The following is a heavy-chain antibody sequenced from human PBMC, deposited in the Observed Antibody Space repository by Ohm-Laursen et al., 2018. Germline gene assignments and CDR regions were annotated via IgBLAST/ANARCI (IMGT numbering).Heavy chain of an antibody. D-gene: IGHD2-2*01. CDR2: IIPIFGTA. V-gene: IGHV1-69*06. CDR1: GGTFSSYA. CDR3: ARDLTRTYYGMDV. Sequence: SVKVSCKASGGTFSSYAISWVRQAPGQGLEWMGGIIPIFGTANYAQKFQGRVTITADKSTSTAYMELSSLRSEDTAVYYCARDLTRTYYGMDVWGQGTTVTVSS. J-gene: IGHJ6*02.